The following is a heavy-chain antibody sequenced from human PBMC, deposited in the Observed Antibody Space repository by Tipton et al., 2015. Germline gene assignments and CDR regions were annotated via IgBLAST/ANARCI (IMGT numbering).Heavy chain of an antibody. Sequence: TLSLTCTVSGGSISGFYWSWIRQAPGKGLEWIGYIYYSGTTKHNPSLKSRVTISVDTSKTQFSLKMSSVTASDTAVYYCARARGRHGGLFDSWGQGILVTVSS. J-gene: IGHJ4*02. V-gene: IGHV4-59*01. CDR2: IYYSGTT. CDR1: GGSISGFY. CDR3: ARARGRHGGLFDS. D-gene: IGHD4-23*01.